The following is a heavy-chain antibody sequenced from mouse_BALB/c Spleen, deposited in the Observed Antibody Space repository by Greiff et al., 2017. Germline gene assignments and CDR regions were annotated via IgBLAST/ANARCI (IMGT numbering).Heavy chain of an antibody. Sequence: EVHLVESGGGLVQPGGSRKFSCAASGFTFSSFGMHWVSQAPEKGLEWVAYISSGSSTIYYADTVKGRVTISRDNPRNTLFLQMTSLRSEDTAMYCCARSDGKSRGGMAYWGQGTSVTVSA. V-gene: IGHV5-17*02. CDR1: GFTFSSFG. D-gene: IGHD2-1*01. J-gene: IGHJ4*01. CDR2: ISSGSSTI. CDR3: ARSDGKSRGGMAY.